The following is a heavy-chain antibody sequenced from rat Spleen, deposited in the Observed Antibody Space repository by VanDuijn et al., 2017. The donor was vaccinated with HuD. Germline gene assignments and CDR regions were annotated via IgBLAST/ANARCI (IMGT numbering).Heavy chain of an antibody. CDR1: GFTFSDYY. J-gene: IGHJ2*01. D-gene: IGHD1-5*01. Sequence: EVQLVESDGGLVQPGRSLKLSCAASGFTFSDYYMAWVRQAPTKGLEWVATINYDGSSTYYRDSVKGRFTISRDNAKSTLYLQMDSLRSEDTATYYCATQSGSRYNSFDYWGQGVMVTVSS. V-gene: IGHV5-29*01. CDR2: INYDGSST. CDR3: ATQSGSRYNSFDY.